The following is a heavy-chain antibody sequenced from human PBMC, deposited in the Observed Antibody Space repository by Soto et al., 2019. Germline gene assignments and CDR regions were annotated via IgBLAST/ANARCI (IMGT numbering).Heavy chain of an antibody. V-gene: IGHV3-23*01. Sequence: GGSLRLSCAASGFTFSSYAMSWVRQAPGKGLEWVSTISGSGGTTYYADSVKGRFTISRDNSKNTLYVQMNSLRAEDTAVYYCAKGGDYYDFWSGYGMDVWGQGTTVTVSS. CDR2: ISGSGGTT. CDR1: GFTFSSYA. J-gene: IGHJ6*02. CDR3: AKGGDYYDFWSGYGMDV. D-gene: IGHD3-3*01.